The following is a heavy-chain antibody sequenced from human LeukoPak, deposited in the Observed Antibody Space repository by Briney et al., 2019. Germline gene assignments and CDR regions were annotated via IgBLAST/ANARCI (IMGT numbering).Heavy chain of an antibody. Sequence: PGGSLRLSCAASGFTFSSWNMNWVRQAPGKGLEWLSYISSYSSTVYYADSVKGRFTISRDNAKNSLYLQMDSLRGDDTAVYYCARDLSRGWPGVSDSWGQGTLVTVFS. J-gene: IGHJ4*02. D-gene: IGHD6-19*01. CDR2: ISSYSSTV. CDR1: GFTFSSWN. CDR3: ARDLSRGWPGVSDS. V-gene: IGHV3-48*01.